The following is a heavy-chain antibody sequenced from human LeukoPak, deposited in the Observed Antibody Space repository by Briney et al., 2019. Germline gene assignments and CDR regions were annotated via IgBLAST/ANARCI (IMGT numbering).Heavy chain of an antibody. CDR2: IYYSGST. Sequence: PSEPLSLTCTVSGVSISSYYWSWIRQPPGKRLEWIGYIYYSGSTNYNPSLKSRVTISVDTSKNQFSLKLSSVTAADTAVYYCARASSGWADYWGQGTLVTVSS. V-gene: IGHV4-59*01. CDR3: ARASSGWADY. J-gene: IGHJ4*02. CDR1: GVSISSYY. D-gene: IGHD6-19*01.